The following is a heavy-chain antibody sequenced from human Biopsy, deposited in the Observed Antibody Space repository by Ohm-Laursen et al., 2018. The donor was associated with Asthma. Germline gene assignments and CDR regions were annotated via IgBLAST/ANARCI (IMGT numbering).Heavy chain of an antibody. CDR1: GGTFNTYV. Sequence: ASVNVSCKSLGGTFNTYVIGWGRQPPGQGLEWMGGINSVFGTTTYPQKFQDRVTITADDSTSTVYMELSSLRSEDTAVYYCARKAGSCISRTCYSLDFWGQGTLVTVSS. CDR2: INSVFGTT. V-gene: IGHV1-69*13. J-gene: IGHJ4*02. D-gene: IGHD2-2*01. CDR3: ARKAGSCISRTCYSLDF.